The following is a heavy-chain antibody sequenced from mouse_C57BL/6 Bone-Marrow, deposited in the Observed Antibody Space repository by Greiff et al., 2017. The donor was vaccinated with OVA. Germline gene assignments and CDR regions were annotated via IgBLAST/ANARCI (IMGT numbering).Heavy chain of an antibody. CDR3: ANYSYDV. CDR2: ISYDGSN. CDR1: GYSITSGYY. D-gene: IGHD1-1*01. V-gene: IGHV3-6*01. Sequence: EVQVVESGPGLVKPSQSLSLTCSVTGYSITSGYYWNWIRQFPGNKLEWMGYISYDGSNNYNPSLKNRISITRDTSKNQFFLKLNSVTTEDTATYYCANYSYDVWGTGTTVTVSS. J-gene: IGHJ1*03.